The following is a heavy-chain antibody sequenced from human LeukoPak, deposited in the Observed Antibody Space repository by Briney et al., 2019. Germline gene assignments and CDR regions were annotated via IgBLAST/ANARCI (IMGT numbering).Heavy chain of an antibody. CDR3: SRDRLGGLDY. Sequence: GGSLRLSCAASGFTFSSYAMSWVRQAPGKGLEWVSSISTMSNYIFYADSLKGRFTISRDNAKNSVYLQMNSLRPEDTAVYYCSRDRLGGLDYWGQGTLVTVSS. CDR1: GFTFSSYA. D-gene: IGHD5-12*01. J-gene: IGHJ4*02. V-gene: IGHV3-21*01. CDR2: ISTMSNYI.